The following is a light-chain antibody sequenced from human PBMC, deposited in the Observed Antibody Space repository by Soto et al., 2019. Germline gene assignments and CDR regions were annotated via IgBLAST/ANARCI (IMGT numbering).Light chain of an antibody. V-gene: IGKV1-27*01. CDR1: QGISIY. Sequence: EIQMTQSPSSLSASVGDRVTITCRASQGISIYLAWYQQKPGEVPQLLIYAASNLQSGVPSRFSGSGSGTDFTLTINSLQPEDVATYYCQKYDNAPRAFGQGTRVDIK. J-gene: IGKJ1*01. CDR3: QKYDNAPRA. CDR2: AAS.